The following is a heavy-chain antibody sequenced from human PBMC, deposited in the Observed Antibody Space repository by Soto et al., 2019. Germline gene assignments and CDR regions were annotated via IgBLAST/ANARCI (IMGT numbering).Heavy chain of an antibody. J-gene: IGHJ6*02. CDR2: INHSGST. Sequence: ASETLSLTCAVYGGSFSGYYWSWIRQPPGKGLEWIGEINHSGSTNYNPSLKSRVTISVGTSKNQSSLKLSSVTAADTAVYYCARGGITGTTVYYYYGMDVWGQGTTVTVSS. CDR1: GGSFSGYY. D-gene: IGHD1-7*01. V-gene: IGHV4-34*01. CDR3: ARGGITGTTVYYYYGMDV.